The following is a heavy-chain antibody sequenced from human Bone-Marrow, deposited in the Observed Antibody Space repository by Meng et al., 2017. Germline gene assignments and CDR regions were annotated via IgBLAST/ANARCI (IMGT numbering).Heavy chain of an antibody. CDR1: GFTFDDYA. D-gene: IGHD6-13*01. Sequence: SLKISCAASGFTFDDYAMHWVRQAPGKGLEWVSGISWNSGSIGYADSVKGRFTISRDNAKNSLYLQMNSLRAEDTALYYCAKGNSSSWFYYWGQGTLVTVS. CDR3: AKGNSSSWFYY. V-gene: IGHV3-9*01. CDR2: ISWNSGSI. J-gene: IGHJ4*02.